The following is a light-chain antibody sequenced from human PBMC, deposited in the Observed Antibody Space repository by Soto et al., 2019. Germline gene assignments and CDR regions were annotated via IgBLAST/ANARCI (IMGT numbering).Light chain of an antibody. J-gene: IGKJ1*01. Sequence: EIVLTQSPGTLSLSPGERATLSCRASQSVSSSYLAWYQQKPGQAPRLLIYGASSRATGIPDRFSGGGSGTDFTLTISRLEPEDFAVYYCQQYGSSPTFGQGTRWIS. V-gene: IGKV3-20*01. CDR3: QQYGSSPT. CDR1: QSVSSSY. CDR2: GAS.